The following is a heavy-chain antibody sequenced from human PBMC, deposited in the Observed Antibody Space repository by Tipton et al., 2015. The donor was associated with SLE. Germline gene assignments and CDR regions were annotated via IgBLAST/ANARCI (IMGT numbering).Heavy chain of an antibody. CDR2: ITSSSSYI. V-gene: IGHV3-21*03. J-gene: IGHJ4*02. Sequence: SLRLSCAASGFIFSSYSMNWVRQAPGKGLEWVSSITSSSSYIYYADSVKGRFTISRDNAKNSLYLQMNSLRAEDTAVYYCARELGLGGYFDNWGQGTLVTVSS. D-gene: IGHD4-23*01. CDR1: GFIFSSYS. CDR3: ARELGLGGYFDN.